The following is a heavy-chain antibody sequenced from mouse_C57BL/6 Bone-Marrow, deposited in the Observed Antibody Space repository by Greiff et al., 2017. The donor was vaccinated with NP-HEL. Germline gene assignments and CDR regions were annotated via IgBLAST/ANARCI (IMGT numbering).Heavy chain of an antibody. CDR1: GYTFTGYW. D-gene: IGHD2-1*01. CDR3: AREGGYGNYRVWYAMDY. J-gene: IGHJ4*01. Sequence: QVQLKESGAELMKPGASVKLSCKATGYTFTGYWIEWVKQRPGHGLEWIGEILPGSGSTNYNEKFKGKATFTADTSSNTAYMQLSSLTTEDSAIYYCAREGGYGNYRVWYAMDYWGQGTSVTVSS. CDR2: ILPGSGST. V-gene: IGHV1-9*01.